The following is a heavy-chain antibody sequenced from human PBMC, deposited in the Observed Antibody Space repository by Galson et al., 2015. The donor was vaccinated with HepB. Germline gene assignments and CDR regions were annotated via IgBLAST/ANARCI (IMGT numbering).Heavy chain of an antibody. D-gene: IGHD1-7*01. CDR3: AKDNWNYGDLLSTYYFDY. J-gene: IGHJ4*02. V-gene: IGHV3-23*01. CDR1: GFTFSSYA. CDR2: ISGSGGST. Sequence: SLRLSCAASGFTFSSYAMSWVRQAPGKGLEWVSAISGSGGSTYYADSVKGRFTISRDNSKNTLYLQMNSLRAEDTAVYYCAKDNWNYGDLLSTYYFDYWGQGTLVTVSS.